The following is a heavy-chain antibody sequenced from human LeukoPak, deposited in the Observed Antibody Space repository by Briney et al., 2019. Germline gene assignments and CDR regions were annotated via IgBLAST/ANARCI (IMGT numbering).Heavy chain of an antibody. J-gene: IGHJ4*02. Sequence: GGSLRLSCTASGFKSSDYIMNWVRQAPGRGLEWISFVSGNSDVTLHADSLKGRFTTFRDNAKNTLYLQMNNLRDEDTGVYYCAREIPYGDANFWGQGTLVTVSS. V-gene: IGHV3-48*02. D-gene: IGHD2-21*02. CDR3: AREIPYGDANF. CDR2: VSGNSDVT. CDR1: GFKSSDYI.